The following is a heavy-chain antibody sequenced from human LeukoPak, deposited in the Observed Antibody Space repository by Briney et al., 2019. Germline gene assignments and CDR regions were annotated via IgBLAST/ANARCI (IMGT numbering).Heavy chain of an antibody. V-gene: IGHV3-48*03. J-gene: IGHJ4*02. CDR2: ISATGGTI. CDR1: GFTFSSNG. CDR3: AKDATNAFRXYFDY. D-gene: IGHD2-2*01. Sequence: GGSLRLSCAASGFTFSSNGMNWVRQAPGKGLEWVSYISATGGTIYYADSVKGRFTISRDNTRNSLYLQMNSLRHEDTAFYYCAKDATNAFRXYFDYWGQGALVTVSS.